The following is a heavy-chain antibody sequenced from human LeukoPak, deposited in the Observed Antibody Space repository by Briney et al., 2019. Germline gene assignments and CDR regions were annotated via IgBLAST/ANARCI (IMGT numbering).Heavy chain of an antibody. CDR1: GFTFDDYA. V-gene: IGHV3-9*01. D-gene: IGHD6-13*01. J-gene: IGHJ4*02. Sequence: GRSLRLSCAASGFTFDDYALHWVRQTPGKGLEWVSGISWNSGSIGYADSVKGRFTISRDNAKNSLYLQMNSLRPEDTAFYYCAKDVSSSWSAPDFDFWGQGTLVTVSS. CDR3: AKDVSSSWSAPDFDF. CDR2: ISWNSGSI.